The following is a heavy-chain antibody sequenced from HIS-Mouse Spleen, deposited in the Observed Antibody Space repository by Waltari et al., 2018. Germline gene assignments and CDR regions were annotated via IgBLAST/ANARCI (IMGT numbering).Heavy chain of an antibody. V-gene: IGHV3-7*01. Sequence: EVQLVESGGGWVQPGGSLRLSCAASGFTFSSYWMSWVRQAPGKGLEWVANIKQDGSEKYYVDSVKGRFTISRDNAKNSLYLQMNSLRAEDTAVYYCASAGTTNYFDYWGQGTLVTVSS. CDR1: GFTFSSYW. D-gene: IGHD1-1*01. J-gene: IGHJ4*02. CDR3: ASAGTTNYFDY. CDR2: IKQDGSEK.